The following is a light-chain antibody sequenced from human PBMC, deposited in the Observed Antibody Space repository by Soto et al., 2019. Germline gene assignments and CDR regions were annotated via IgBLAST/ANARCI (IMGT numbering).Light chain of an antibody. CDR3: ASFRSGTILV. Sequence: QSVLTQPASVSGSTGQTVTISCTRPRSDIGDSNFISWYQHSPGKAPRLLIYEVNNRPSGVSKRFSGSKAGNTASLTISGLLDDDEADYFCASFRSGTILVFGSGTKVTVL. CDR2: EVN. CDR1: RSDIGDSNF. V-gene: IGLV2-14*01. J-gene: IGLJ1*01.